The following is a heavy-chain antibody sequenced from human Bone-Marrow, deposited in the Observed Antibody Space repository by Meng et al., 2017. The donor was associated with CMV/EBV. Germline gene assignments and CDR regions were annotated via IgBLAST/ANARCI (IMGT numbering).Heavy chain of an antibody. CDR3: ARSGDYCSSTSCFPGYFDY. CDR1: FSGYS. J-gene: IGHJ4*02. CDR2: ISSSSSYI. D-gene: IGHD2-2*01. V-gene: IGHV3-21*01. Sequence: FSGYSMNWGRQAPGKGLEWVSSISSSSSYIYYADSVEGRFTISRDNAKNSLYLQMNSLRAEDTAVYYCARSGDYCSSTSCFPGYFDYWGQGTLVTVSS.